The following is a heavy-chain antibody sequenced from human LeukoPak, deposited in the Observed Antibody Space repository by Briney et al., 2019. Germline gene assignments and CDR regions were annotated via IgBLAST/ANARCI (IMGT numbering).Heavy chain of an antibody. CDR2: ITSGSSYI. CDR3: AKDLAHYYGSGSYYRVGAFDI. V-gene: IGHV3-21*04. D-gene: IGHD3-10*01. Sequence: PGGSLRLSCAASGFTFSSYNMDWVRQAPGKGLEWVSSITSGSSYIYYADSVKGRFTISRDNSKNTLYLQMNSLRAEDTAVYYCAKDLAHYYGSGSYYRVGAFDIWGQGTMVTVSS. J-gene: IGHJ3*02. CDR1: GFTFSSYN.